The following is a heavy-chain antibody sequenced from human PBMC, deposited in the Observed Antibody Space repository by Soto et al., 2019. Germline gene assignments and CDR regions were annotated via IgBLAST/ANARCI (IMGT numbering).Heavy chain of an antibody. V-gene: IGHV3-23*01. CDR2: ISGSGGST. CDR1: GVGFSNYG. J-gene: IGHJ4*02. Sequence: GGSLILSCATSGVGFSNYGMSWVRQAPGKGLEWVSAISGSGGSTYYADSVKGRFTISRDNSKNTLYLQMNSLRAEDTAVYYCAKGAFRITMIVVVITTGPFDYWGQGTLVTVSS. CDR3: AKGAFRITMIVVVITTGPFDY. D-gene: IGHD3-22*01.